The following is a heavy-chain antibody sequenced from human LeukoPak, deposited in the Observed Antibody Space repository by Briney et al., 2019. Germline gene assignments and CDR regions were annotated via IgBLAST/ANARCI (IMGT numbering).Heavy chain of an antibody. CDR3: ARDRFRSTFWGY. J-gene: IGHJ4*02. V-gene: IGHV1-3*01. Sequence: GASVKVSCKGSGYTFGTYTMHWVRQAPGQRPEWMGWINAGNGNTEYSHKFQGRLTITRDASASIAYMELSSLRSEDTAVYFCARDRFRSTFWGYWGQGTLVTVSS. CDR2: INAGNGNT. CDR1: GYTFGTYT. D-gene: IGHD7-27*01.